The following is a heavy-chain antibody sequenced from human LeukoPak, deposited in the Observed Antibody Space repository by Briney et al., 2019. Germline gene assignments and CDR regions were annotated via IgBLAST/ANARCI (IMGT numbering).Heavy chain of an antibody. CDR3: ARDWKTNSFDY. D-gene: IGHD1-1*01. V-gene: IGHV3-33*01. J-gene: IGHJ4*02. CDR2: IYYDGSNI. CDR1: EFTFTTYG. Sequence: PGGSLRLSCAASEFTFTTYGMHWVRQAPGKGLEWVASIYYDGSNIYYADYVKGRFTISRDISKNTLYLQMDSLRAEDTAIYYCARDWKTNSFDYWGQGTLVTVSS.